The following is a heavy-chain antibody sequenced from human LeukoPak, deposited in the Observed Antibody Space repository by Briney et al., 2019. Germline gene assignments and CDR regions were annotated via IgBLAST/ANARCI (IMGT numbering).Heavy chain of an antibody. Sequence: GGSLRLSCTASGFTFSSYTMSWVRQAPGKGLKWVSTITTGGPNTYYADSVKGRFTVSRDDSKNTLYLQMNSLRAEDTAVYYCARGRYSGTTYYFDYWGQGTLVTVSS. CDR2: ITTGGPNT. D-gene: IGHD5-12*01. CDR1: GFTFSSYT. CDR3: ARGRYSGTTYYFDY. J-gene: IGHJ4*02. V-gene: IGHV3-23*01.